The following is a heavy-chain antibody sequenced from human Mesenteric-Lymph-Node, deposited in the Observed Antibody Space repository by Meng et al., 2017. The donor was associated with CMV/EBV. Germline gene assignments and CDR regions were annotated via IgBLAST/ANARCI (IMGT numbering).Heavy chain of an antibody. CDR2: INSDGSST. Sequence: GGSLRLSCAASGFTFSSYWMHWVRQAPGKGLVWVSRINSDGSSTSYADSVKGRFTISRDNAKNSLYLQMNSLRAEDTAVYYCARGQRSNLLDYWGQGTLVTVSS. CDR3: ARGQRSNLLDY. D-gene: IGHD4-11*01. J-gene: IGHJ4*02. V-gene: IGHV3-74*01. CDR1: GFTFSSYW.